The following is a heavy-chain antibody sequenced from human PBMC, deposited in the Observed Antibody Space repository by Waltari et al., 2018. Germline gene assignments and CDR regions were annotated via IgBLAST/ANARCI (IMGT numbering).Heavy chain of an antibody. J-gene: IGHJ4*02. D-gene: IGHD3-22*01. V-gene: IGHV3-74*01. CDR2: INSDGSST. CDR1: GFTFSSYW. CDR3: AREGSDSSGYYYGAFDY. Sequence: EVQLVESGGGLVQPGGSLRLSCAASGFTFSSYWMHWVRQGQGKGLVWVSRINSDGSSTSYADSVKGRFTISRDNAKNTLYVQMNSLRAEDTAVYYCAREGSDSSGYYYGAFDYWGQGTLVTVSS.